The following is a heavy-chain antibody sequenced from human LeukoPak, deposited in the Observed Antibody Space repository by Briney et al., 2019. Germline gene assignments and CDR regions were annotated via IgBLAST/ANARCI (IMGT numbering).Heavy chain of an antibody. J-gene: IGHJ4*02. CDR3: ARGGSSGWYYFDY. CDR2: ISYDGSNK. CDR1: GFSFGSYA. D-gene: IGHD6-19*01. Sequence: PGGSLRLSCAASGFSFGSYAMHWVRQAPGKGLEWVAVISYDGSNKYYADSVKGRFTISRDNSKNTLYLQMNSLRAEDTAVYYCARGGSSGWYYFDYWGQGTLVTVSS. V-gene: IGHV3-30-3*01.